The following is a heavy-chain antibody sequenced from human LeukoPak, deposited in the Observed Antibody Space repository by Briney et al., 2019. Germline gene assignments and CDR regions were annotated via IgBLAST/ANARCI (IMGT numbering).Heavy chain of an antibody. CDR2: INNDGTTT. V-gene: IGHV3-74*03. CDR3: ARVSGPGMNEYFHL. Sequence: PGGSLRLSCAPAGFTFSGAWMRWVRQAPGEGMVWVSRINNDGTTTMYADSVKGRFTLSRDNAKNTLYLQMNSLRAEDTAVYYCARVSGPGMNEYFHLWGQGTLVTVSS. CDR1: GFTFSGAW. D-gene: IGHD3-10*01. J-gene: IGHJ1*01.